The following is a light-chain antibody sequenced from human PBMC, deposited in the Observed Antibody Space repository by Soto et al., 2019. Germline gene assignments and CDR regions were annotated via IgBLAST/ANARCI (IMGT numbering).Light chain of an antibody. CDR3: QSYDSSLSGVV. CDR2: GNS. J-gene: IGLJ2*01. V-gene: IGLV1-40*01. CDR1: SYNIGAGYD. Sequence: QSVLTQPPSVSGAPGQRVTISCTGSSYNIGAGYDVHWYQQLPGTAPKLVIYGNSNRPSGVPDRFSGSKSGTSASLAITGLQAEDEADYYCQSYDSSLSGVVFAGGTKLTVL.